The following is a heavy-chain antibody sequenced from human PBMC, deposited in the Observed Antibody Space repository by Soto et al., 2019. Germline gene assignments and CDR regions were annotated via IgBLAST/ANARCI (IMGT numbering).Heavy chain of an antibody. Sequence: SETLSLTCTASGGSISSYYWSWIRQPPGKGLEWIGYIYYSGSTNYNPSLKSRVTISVDTSKNQFSLKLSSVTAADTAVYYCASHIRAYYDFWSGPFDPWGQGTLVTVSS. CDR3: ASHIRAYYDFWSGPFDP. D-gene: IGHD3-3*01. J-gene: IGHJ5*02. V-gene: IGHV4-59*08. CDR2: IYYSGST. CDR1: GGSISSYY.